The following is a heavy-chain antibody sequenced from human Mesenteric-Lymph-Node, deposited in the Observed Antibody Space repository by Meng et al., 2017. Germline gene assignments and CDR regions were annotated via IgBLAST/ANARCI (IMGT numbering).Heavy chain of an antibody. CDR2: IIPILGIA. V-gene: IGHV1-69*02. Sequence: SVKVAGKASGGTFSSYTISWVRQAPGQGLEWMGRIIPILGIANYAQKFQGRVTITADKSTSTAYMELSSLRSEDTAVYYCARLPHVDTAMVSPARFVDYWGQGTLVTVSS. J-gene: IGHJ4*02. CDR3: ARLPHVDTAMVSPARFVDY. D-gene: IGHD5-18*01. CDR1: GGTFSSYT.